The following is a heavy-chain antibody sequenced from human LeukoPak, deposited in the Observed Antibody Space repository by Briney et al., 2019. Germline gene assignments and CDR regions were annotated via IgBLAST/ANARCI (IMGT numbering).Heavy chain of an antibody. CDR3: ARGYCSTATCRVDP. Sequence: SETLSLTRTVSGGSISSYYWSWIRQPPGKGLEWIGYIYYSGSTNYNPSLKSRVTISVDTSKNQFSLNLSSVTAADAAVYYCARGYCSTATCRVDPWGQGTLVTVSS. CDR1: GGSISSYY. D-gene: IGHD2-2*01. J-gene: IGHJ5*02. V-gene: IGHV4-59*01. CDR2: IYYSGST.